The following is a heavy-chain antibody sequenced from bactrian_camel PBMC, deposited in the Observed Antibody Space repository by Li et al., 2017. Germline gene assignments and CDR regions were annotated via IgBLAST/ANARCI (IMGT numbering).Heavy chain of an antibody. V-gene: IGHV3S53*01. J-gene: IGHJ4*01. CDR2: ISYTATT. D-gene: IGHD1*01. CDR3: AADVGQLYLPTKTCLGRLASASYNY. CDR1: ENTAC. Sequence: HVQLVESGGGSVQAGGSLRLSCVANENTACMAWVRQAPGKDREGVAAISYTATTRYADSVKDRFRIGKDTAKKTWYLEMNSLKPEDTAIYYCAADVGQLYLPTKTCLGRLASASYNYWGQGTQVTVS.